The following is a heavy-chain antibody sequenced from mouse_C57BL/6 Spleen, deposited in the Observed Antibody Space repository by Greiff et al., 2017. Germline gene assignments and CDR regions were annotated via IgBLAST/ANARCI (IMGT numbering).Heavy chain of an antibody. J-gene: IGHJ2*01. D-gene: IGHD1-2*01. CDR2: IYPGSGST. CDR3: AREYYGRGHFDY. V-gene: IGHV1-55*01. Sequence: QVQLQQPGAELVKPGASVKMSCKASGYTFTSYWITWVKQRPGQGLEWIGDIYPGSGSTNYNEKFKSKATLTVDTSSSTAYMQLSSLTSEDSAVYYCAREYYGRGHFDYWGQGTTLTFSS. CDR1: GYTFTSYW.